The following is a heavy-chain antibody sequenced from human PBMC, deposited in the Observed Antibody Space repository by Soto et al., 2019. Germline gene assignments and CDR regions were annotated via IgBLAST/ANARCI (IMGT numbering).Heavy chain of an antibody. Sequence: SETLSLTCAVSGGSISSSNWWSWVRQPPGKGLEWIGEIYHSGSTNYNPSLKSRVTISVDKSKNQFSLKLSSVTAADTAVYYCARFYYGSGSYYNPRYYYGMDVWGQGTTVT. V-gene: IGHV4-4*02. CDR3: ARFYYGSGSYYNPRYYYGMDV. CDR2: IYHSGST. D-gene: IGHD3-10*01. CDR1: GGSISSSNW. J-gene: IGHJ6*02.